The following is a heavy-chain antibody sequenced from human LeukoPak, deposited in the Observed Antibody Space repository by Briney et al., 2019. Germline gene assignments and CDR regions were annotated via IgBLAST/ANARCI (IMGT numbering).Heavy chain of an antibody. CDR2: INPNSGGT. CDR1: GYTFTGYY. V-gene: IGHV1-2*06. J-gene: IGHJ6*03. CDR3: ASLGPNCSSTSCYRFGPYYYYMDV. D-gene: IGHD2-2*02. Sequence: GASVKVSCNASGYTFTGYYMHWVRQAPGQGLEWMGRINPNSGGTNYAQKFQGRVTMTRDTSISTAYMELSRLRSDDTAVYYCASLGPNCSSTSCYRFGPYYYYMDVWGKGTTVTVSS.